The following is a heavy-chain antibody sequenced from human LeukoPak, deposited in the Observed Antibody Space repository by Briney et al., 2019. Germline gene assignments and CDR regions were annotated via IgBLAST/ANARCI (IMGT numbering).Heavy chain of an antibody. V-gene: IGHV3-23*01. Sequence: PGGSLRLSCAASGFTFSSYAMSWVRQAPGKGLKWVSVISGSGGTTYYADSVKGRFTISRDNSKNTLSLQMNSLRAEDTAVYYCAKAPDYDFWSGYPLYYFDYWGQGTLVTVSS. CDR2: ISGSGGTT. D-gene: IGHD3-3*01. CDR3: AKAPDYDFWSGYPLYYFDY. J-gene: IGHJ4*02. CDR1: GFTFSSYA.